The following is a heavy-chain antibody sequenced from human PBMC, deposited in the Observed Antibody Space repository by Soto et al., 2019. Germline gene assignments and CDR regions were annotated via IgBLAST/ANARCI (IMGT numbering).Heavy chain of an antibody. J-gene: IGHJ4*02. CDR3: ARTSDYHDSSGYYYFDY. V-gene: IGHV3-11*06. D-gene: IGHD3-22*01. Sequence: PGGSLRLSCAPSGFTFSDYYMSWIRQAPGKGLEWVSYISSSSTYTNYADSVKGRFTISRDNAKNSLYLQMNSPRAEDTAVYYCARTSDYHDSSGYYYFDYWGQGTLVTVSS. CDR1: GFTFSDYY. CDR2: ISSSSTYT.